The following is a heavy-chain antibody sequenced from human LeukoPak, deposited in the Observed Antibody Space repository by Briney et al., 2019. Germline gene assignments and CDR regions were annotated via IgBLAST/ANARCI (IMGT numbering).Heavy chain of an antibody. CDR3: TRHVRVGATLSWFDP. V-gene: IGHV5-51*01. D-gene: IGHD1-26*01. Sequence: SLKISCKGSEYNFATNWIGWVRQMPGKGVEWMGIIYPGDSDTRYSPSFQGQVTISADKSINTAYLQWSSLKASDTAMYYCTRHVRVGATLSWFDPWGQGTLVTVSS. CDR1: EYNFATNW. J-gene: IGHJ5*02. CDR2: IYPGDSDT.